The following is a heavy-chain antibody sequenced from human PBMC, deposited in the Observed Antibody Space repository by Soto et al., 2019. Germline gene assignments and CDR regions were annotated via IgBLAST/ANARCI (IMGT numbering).Heavy chain of an antibody. V-gene: IGHV1-8*01. CDR2: ISPYDDST. Sequence: GASVKVSCKASGYTFIRYGITWVRQAPGQGFEWMGWISPYDDSTIYAQKLQGRVTMTRNTSISTAYMELSSLRSEDTAVYYCARGSGWYDYYYYYGMDVWGQGTTVTVSS. CDR1: GYTFIRYG. CDR3: ARGSGWYDYYYYYGMDV. J-gene: IGHJ6*02. D-gene: IGHD6-19*01.